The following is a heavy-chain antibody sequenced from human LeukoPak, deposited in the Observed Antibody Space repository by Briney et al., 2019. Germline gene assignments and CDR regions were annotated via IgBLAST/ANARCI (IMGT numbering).Heavy chain of an antibody. CDR1: GFTVSSNY. CDR3: ARRNQQRLGAFDL. Sequence: AGGSLRLSCAASGFTVSSNYMSWVRQAPGEGLEWVSVIYSDGSTYYAESVKGRFSISRDNSKNTLYLQMTDLRAEDTAVYYCARRNQQRLGAFDLWGQGTMVTVSS. D-gene: IGHD1-1*01. V-gene: IGHV3-53*01. J-gene: IGHJ3*01. CDR2: IYSDGST.